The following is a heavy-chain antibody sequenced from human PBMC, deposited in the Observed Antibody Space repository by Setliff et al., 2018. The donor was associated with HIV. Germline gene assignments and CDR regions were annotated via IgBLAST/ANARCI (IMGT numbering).Heavy chain of an antibody. CDR3: ARSGWPYYYYYYAMDV. CDR1: GGSFSSYA. Sequence: ASVKVSCKASGGSFSSYAITWVRQAPGQRLEWMGGIIPIFGTANYAQKFQGRVTITADESTSTAYMELSSLTSEDTAVYYCARSGWPYYYYYYAMDVWGQGTTVTVSS. J-gene: IGHJ6*02. V-gene: IGHV1-69*13. D-gene: IGHD6-19*01. CDR2: IIPIFGTA.